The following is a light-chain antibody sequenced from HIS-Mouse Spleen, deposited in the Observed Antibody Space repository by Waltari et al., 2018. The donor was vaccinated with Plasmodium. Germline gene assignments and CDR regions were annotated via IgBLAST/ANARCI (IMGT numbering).Light chain of an antibody. CDR1: SSDVGGYNY. J-gene: IGLJ3*02. V-gene: IGLV2-23*02. Sequence: QSALTQPASVSGSPGQSITISCTGTSSDVGGYNYVSWYQQHPGKAPKLMIYEVSNRPAGVSNRFSGSKSDNTASLTISGLQAEDEADYYCCSYAGSSTLVFGGGTKLTVL. CDR3: CSYAGSSTLV. CDR2: EVS.